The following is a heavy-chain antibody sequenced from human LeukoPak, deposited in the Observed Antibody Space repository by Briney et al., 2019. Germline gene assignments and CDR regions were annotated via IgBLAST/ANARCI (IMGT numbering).Heavy chain of an antibody. Sequence: ASVKVSCKVSGYTLTELSMHWVRQAPGKGLEWMGGFDPEDGETIYAQKFQGRVTMTEDTSTDTAYMELSSLRSEDTAVYYCATGNKGLLADRWSSVCFDIWGQGTMVTVSS. CDR2: FDPEDGET. CDR3: ATGNKGLLADRWSSVCFDI. V-gene: IGHV1-24*01. D-gene: IGHD1/OR15-1a*01. CDR1: GYTLTELS. J-gene: IGHJ3*02.